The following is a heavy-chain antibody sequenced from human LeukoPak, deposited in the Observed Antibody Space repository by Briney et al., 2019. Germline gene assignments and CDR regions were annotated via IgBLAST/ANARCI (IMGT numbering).Heavy chain of an antibody. CDR2: IYYSGST. Sequence: PSETLSLTCTVSGGSISSYYWSWIRQPPGKGLEWIGDIYYSGSTNYNPSLKSRVTISVDTSKNQFSLKLSSVTAADTAVYYCARHRRYDILTGYSQIYYYYGMDVWGQGTTVTVSS. CDR1: GGSISSYY. D-gene: IGHD3-9*01. V-gene: IGHV4-59*08. J-gene: IGHJ6*02. CDR3: ARHRRYDILTGYSQIYYYYGMDV.